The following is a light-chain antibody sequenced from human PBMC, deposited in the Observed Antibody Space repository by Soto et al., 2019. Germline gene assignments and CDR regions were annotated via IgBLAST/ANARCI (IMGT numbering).Light chain of an antibody. CDR3: QHSYSTPYT. CDR1: QSTSSY. J-gene: IGKJ2*01. CDR2: AAS. Sequence: DIQMTQSPSSLSASVGDIVTITCRASQSTSSYLNWFQQKPGKAPKLLIYAASSLQSGVPSRFSGSGSRTDFTLTISSLQPEDFATYYCQHSYSTPYTFGQGTKLEIK. V-gene: IGKV1-39*01.